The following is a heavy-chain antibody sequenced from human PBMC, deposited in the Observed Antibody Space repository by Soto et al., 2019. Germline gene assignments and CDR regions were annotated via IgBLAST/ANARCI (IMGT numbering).Heavy chain of an antibody. CDR1: GFTFSSYA. Sequence: GGSLRLSCAASGFTFSSYAMSWVRRAPGKGLEWVSVISGSGGGRYYVDSVKGRFTISRDNFKNTLYLQMNSLRADDTAVYYCAKTRCYDFCGMDVWGQGTTVTVSS. CDR3: AKTRCYDFCGMDV. CDR2: ISGSGGGR. D-gene: IGHD3-3*01. J-gene: IGHJ6*02. V-gene: IGHV3-23*01.